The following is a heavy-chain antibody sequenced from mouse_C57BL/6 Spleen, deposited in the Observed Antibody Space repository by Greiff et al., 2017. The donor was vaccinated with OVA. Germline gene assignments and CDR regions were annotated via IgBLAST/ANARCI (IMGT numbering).Heavy chain of an antibody. CDR1: GFTFSDYG. Sequence: DVMLVESGGGLVKPGGSLKLSCAASGFTFSDYGMHWVRQAPEKGLEWVAYISSGSSTIYYADTVKGRFTISRDNAKNTLFLQMTSLRSEDTAMYYCARRFQIYYYGSSYGYFDVWGTGTTVTVSS. J-gene: IGHJ1*03. V-gene: IGHV5-17*01. D-gene: IGHD1-1*01. CDR3: ARRFQIYYYGSSYGYFDV. CDR2: ISSGSSTI.